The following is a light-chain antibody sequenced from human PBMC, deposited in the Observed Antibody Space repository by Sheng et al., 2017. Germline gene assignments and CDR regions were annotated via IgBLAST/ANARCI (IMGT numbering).Light chain of an antibody. V-gene: IGKV3-20*01. CDR3: QQYGPSWWT. Sequence: IVMTQSPAALSVSPGERATLSCRASQSVSINLAWYQQKPGQAPRLLVYGASNRATGIPDRFSGSGSGTDFTLSISRLEPEDFAVYYCQQYGPSWWTFGQGTKVEIK. J-gene: IGKJ1*01. CDR1: QSVSIN. CDR2: GAS.